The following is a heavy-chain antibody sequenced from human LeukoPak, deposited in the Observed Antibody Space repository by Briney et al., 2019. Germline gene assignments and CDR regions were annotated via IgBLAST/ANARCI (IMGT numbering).Heavy chain of an antibody. Sequence: GGSLRLSCAASGFTFSDYYMSWIHQAPGKGLEWVSYISSSGSTIYYADSVKGRFTISRDNAKNSLYLQMNSLRAEDTAVYYCARDSIPELPDYWGQGTLVTVSS. D-gene: IGHD1-14*01. V-gene: IGHV3-11*04. J-gene: IGHJ4*02. CDR3: ARDSIPELPDY. CDR1: GFTFSDYY. CDR2: ISSSGSTI.